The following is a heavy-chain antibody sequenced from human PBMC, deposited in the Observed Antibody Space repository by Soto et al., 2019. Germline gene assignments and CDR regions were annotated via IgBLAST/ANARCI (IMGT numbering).Heavy chain of an antibody. V-gene: IGHV1-18*01. CDR2: ISAYNGNT. D-gene: IGHD2-15*01. J-gene: IGHJ4*02. CDR1: GYTFTSYG. Sequence: ASVKVSCKASGYTFTSYGISWVRQAPGQGLEWMGWISAYNGNTNYAQKLQGRVTMTTDTSTSTAYMELRSLRSDDTAVYYCARKTSSLGYCSGGSCSYYFDYWGQGTLVTVSS. CDR3: ARKTSSLGYCSGGSCSYYFDY.